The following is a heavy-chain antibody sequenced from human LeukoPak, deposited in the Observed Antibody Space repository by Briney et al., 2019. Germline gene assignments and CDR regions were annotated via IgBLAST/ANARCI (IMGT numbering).Heavy chain of an antibody. CDR2: IYYSGST. Sequence: SQTLSITCTVSGGSISSGGYYWSWIRQHPGKGLEWIGYIYYSGSTYYNPSLKSRVTISVDTSKNQFSLKLSSVTAADTAVYYCARDSRRAVAGTSVDYWGQGTLVTVSS. V-gene: IGHV4-31*03. D-gene: IGHD6-19*01. J-gene: IGHJ4*02. CDR1: GGSISSGGYY. CDR3: ARDSRRAVAGTSVDY.